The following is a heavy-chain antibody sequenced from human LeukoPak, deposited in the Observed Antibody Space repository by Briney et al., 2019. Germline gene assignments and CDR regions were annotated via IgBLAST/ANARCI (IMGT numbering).Heavy chain of an antibody. CDR3: AREVLRYSSGWIDY. CDR2: RHYRGTT. CDR1: GASISSYY. V-gene: IGHV4-59*01. D-gene: IGHD6-19*01. Sequence: SETLSLTCTVSGASISSYYWSWIRQPPGKGLEWLASRHYRGTTNYNPSLESRVTISVDTSKNQFSLKLSSVTAADTAVYYCAREVLRYSSGWIDYWGQGILGTVSS. J-gene: IGHJ4*02.